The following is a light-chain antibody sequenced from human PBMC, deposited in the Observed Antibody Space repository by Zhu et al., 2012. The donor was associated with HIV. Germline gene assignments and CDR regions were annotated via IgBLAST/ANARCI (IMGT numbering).Light chain of an antibody. Sequence: EILMTQSPATLSVSPGERATLSCRASQSIASNLAWYQQKPGQAPRLLIFDTSTRATGIPARSSGSGSGTEFTLTISSLQSDDFATYSCQQYYTPSYNFGQGTKLQI. J-gene: IGKJ2*01. CDR2: DTS. V-gene: IGKV3-15*01. CDR3: QQYYTPSYN. CDR1: QSIASN.